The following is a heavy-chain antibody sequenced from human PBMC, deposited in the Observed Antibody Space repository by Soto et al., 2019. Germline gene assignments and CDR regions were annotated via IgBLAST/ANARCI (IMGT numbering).Heavy chain of an antibody. D-gene: IGHD6-13*01. Sequence: VQLVQSGAEVKKPGSSVKVSCKASGGTFSTYTINWVRQAPGQGLEWMGRIILILGIANYAQKFQGRVTITADDSTSTAYMELSSLRSEDTAVYYCARRAAATGTEAPWMDAWGQGTTVTVSS. CDR1: GGTFSTYT. CDR2: IILILGIA. CDR3: ARRAAATGTEAPWMDA. J-gene: IGHJ6*02. V-gene: IGHV1-69*02.